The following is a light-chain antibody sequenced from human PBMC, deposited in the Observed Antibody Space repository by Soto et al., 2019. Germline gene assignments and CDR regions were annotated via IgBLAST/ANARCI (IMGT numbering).Light chain of an antibody. CDR1: QSISTTY. Sequence: EIVLTQSPGTLSLSPGERATLSCRASQSISTTYLAWYQQKLGQAPRLLMYDISSRATGIPDRFSGSGSGTDFTLTISRLEPEDFAMYYCQHYDTSPYTFGQGTKLEIK. J-gene: IGKJ2*01. V-gene: IGKV3-20*01. CDR2: DIS. CDR3: QHYDTSPYT.